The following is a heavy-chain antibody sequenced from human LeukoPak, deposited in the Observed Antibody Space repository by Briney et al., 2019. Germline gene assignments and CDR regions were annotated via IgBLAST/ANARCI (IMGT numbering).Heavy chain of an antibody. Sequence: GGSLTLSCAASVFTFISYLMTWVRQAPGKGLEWVANIKQDGGQKYYVDSVKGRFTISRDNAKNSLYLQMNSLRAEDTAVYYCARDSRGSGWSCDSWGQGTLVTVSS. J-gene: IGHJ4*02. CDR3: ARDSRGSGWSCDS. CDR1: VFTFISYL. CDR2: IKQDGGQK. V-gene: IGHV3-7*01. D-gene: IGHD6-19*01.